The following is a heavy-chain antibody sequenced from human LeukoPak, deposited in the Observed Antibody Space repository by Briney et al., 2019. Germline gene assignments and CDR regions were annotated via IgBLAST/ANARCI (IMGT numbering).Heavy chain of an antibody. Sequence: GESLKISCKGSGYNFTNYWIGWVRQVPGKGLEWMGIIYPDDSDTRYSPSFQGQVTISADKPISTPYLQWSSLKASDTAMYYCARHLYHFDYWGQGTLVTVSS. J-gene: IGHJ4*02. CDR2: IYPDDSDT. CDR1: GYNFTNYW. CDR3: ARHLYHFDY. V-gene: IGHV5-51*01.